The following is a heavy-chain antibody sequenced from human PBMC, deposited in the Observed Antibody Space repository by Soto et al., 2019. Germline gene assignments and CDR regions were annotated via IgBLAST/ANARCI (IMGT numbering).Heavy chain of an antibody. D-gene: IGHD3-22*01. V-gene: IGHV4-59*01. CDR1: GCSISSYY. Sequence: SETLSLTCTFSGCSISSYYWSLIRQPPGKGLEWIGYIYYSGSTNYNPSLKSRVTISVDTSKNQFSLKLSSVTAADTAVYYCARGVRYYYDSSGYYPNIYYFDYWGQGTLVTVSS. CDR2: IYYSGST. J-gene: IGHJ4*02. CDR3: ARGVRYYYDSSGYYPNIYYFDY.